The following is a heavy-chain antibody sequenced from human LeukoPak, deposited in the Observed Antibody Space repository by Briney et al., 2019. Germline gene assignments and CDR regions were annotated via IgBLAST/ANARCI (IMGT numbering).Heavy chain of an antibody. CDR2: IKRDGST. V-gene: IGHV3-74*01. Sequence: GGSLRLSCAACGFTYSSYWMHWVRQAPGKGLVWVSRIKRDGSTNYADSVKGRFTMSRDNAKNTVSLQMNSLRAEDTGVYYCARAPSEIGGYYPEYFRHWGQGTLVTVSS. CDR1: GFTYSSYW. D-gene: IGHD3-22*01. J-gene: IGHJ1*01. CDR3: ARAPSEIGGYYPEYFRH.